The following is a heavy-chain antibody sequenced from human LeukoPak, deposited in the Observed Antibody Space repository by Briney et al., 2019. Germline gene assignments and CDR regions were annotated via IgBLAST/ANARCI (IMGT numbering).Heavy chain of an antibody. J-gene: IGHJ2*01. V-gene: IGHV4-59*08. D-gene: IGHD6-19*01. CDR3: ARLGYSSGWRPPPYWYFDL. Sequence: PSETLSLTCTVSGGSISSYYWSWIRQPPGKGLEWIGYIYYSGSTNYNPSLKSRVTISVDTSKNQFSLKLSSVTAADTAVYYCARLGYSSGWRPPPYWYFDLWGRGTLVTVSS. CDR1: GGSISSYY. CDR2: IYYSGST.